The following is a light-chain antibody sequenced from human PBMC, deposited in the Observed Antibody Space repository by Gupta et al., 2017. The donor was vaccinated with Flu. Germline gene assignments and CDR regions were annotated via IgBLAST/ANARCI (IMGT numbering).Light chain of an antibody. V-gene: IGKV1-33*01. CDR3: QQYDDLPVT. J-gene: IGKJ4*01. Sequence: DIQTTQSPSSLSASVGDRVTIPCQASQDIRNYLSWYQQKAGKAPKLLIYDASNLQTGVPSRFSGSGSGTDFSLTISSLQPEDVATYYCQQYDDLPVTFGGGTKVEI. CDR2: DAS. CDR1: QDIRNY.